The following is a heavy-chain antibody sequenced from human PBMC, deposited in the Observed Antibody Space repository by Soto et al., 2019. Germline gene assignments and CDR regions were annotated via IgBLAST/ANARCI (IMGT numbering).Heavy chain of an antibody. V-gene: IGHV1-69*06. D-gene: IGHD6-13*01. CDR1: GGYFSSYA. Sequence: QVQLVQSGAEVKKPGSSVNVSCKASGGYFSSYAISWVRQAPGQVLEWMGVIIPKFDAANYAQKFQGRVTITADKSTSTAYMELSSLRSDDTAVYYCARCVAAAGTLDYFDYWGQGTLVTVSS. CDR3: ARCVAAAGTLDYFDY. J-gene: IGHJ4*02. CDR2: IIPKFDAA.